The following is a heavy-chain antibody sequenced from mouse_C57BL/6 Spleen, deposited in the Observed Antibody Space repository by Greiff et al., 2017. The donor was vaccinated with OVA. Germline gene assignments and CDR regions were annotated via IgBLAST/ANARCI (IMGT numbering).Heavy chain of an antibody. Sequence: QVQLQQPGAELVKPGASVKMSCKASGYTFPSYWITWVKQRPGQGLEWIGDISPGSGSPNYNEKFKSKATLTVDTSSSTAYMQRSSLTSEDSAVYYCARREVTTDYFDYWGQGTTLTVSS. D-gene: IGHD2-1*01. J-gene: IGHJ2*01. V-gene: IGHV1-55*01. CDR1: GYTFPSYW. CDR2: ISPGSGSP. CDR3: ARREVTTDYFDY.